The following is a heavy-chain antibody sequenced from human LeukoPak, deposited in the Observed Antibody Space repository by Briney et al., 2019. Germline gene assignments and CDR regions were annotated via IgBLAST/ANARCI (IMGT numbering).Heavy chain of an antibody. CDR1: GFSLSGYW. V-gene: IGHV3-74*01. Sequence: PGGSLRLSCVASGFSLSGYWMYWVRQAPGKGLMYISRNNGDGSTTNYADVVKGRFTMSRDNVKNTLYLQMNSLRAEDTAVYFCVRRPTGWGQGTLVIVSS. J-gene: IGHJ4*02. CDR2: NNGDGSTT. CDR3: VRRPTG.